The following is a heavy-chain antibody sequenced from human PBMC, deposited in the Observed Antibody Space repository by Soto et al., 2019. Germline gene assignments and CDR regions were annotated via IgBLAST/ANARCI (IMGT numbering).Heavy chain of an antibody. CDR2: IWYDGSNK. V-gene: IGHV3-33*01. CDR1: GFTFSSYG. CDR3: ARELPFGDPPDGYGMDV. Sequence: QVQLVESGGGVVQPGRSLRLSCAASGFTFSSYGMHWVRQAPGKGLEWVAVIWYDGSNKYYADSVKGRFTISRDNSKNTLYLQMNSLRAEDTAVYYCARELPFGDPPDGYGMDVWGQGTTVTVSS. D-gene: IGHD3-10*01. J-gene: IGHJ6*02.